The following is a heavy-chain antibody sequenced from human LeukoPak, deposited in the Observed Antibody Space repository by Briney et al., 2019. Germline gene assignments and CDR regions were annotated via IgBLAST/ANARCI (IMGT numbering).Heavy chain of an antibody. D-gene: IGHD3-3*01. CDR2: IIPIFGTA. CDR1: GGTFSSYA. Sequence: SVKVSCKASGGTFSSYAISWVRQAPGQGLEWMGGIIPIFGTANYAQKFQGRVTITADTSTNTAYMELGSLRSEDAAVYYCARAARTLFGVFIIAAFDIWGQGTMVTVSS. CDR3: ARAARTLFGVFIIAAFDI. V-gene: IGHV1-69*06. J-gene: IGHJ3*02.